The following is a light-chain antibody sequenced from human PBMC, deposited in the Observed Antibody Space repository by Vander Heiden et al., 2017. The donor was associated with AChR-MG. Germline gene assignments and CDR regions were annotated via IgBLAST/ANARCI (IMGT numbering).Light chain of an antibody. CDR3: QSYDSSLSGVV. CDR1: SSNIGADND. J-gene: IGLJ2*01. CDR2: TNN. V-gene: IGLV1-40*01. Sequence: QSVLTQPPSVSGAPGQSISISCTGSSSNIGADNDVHWYQQLPGTAPKLLIFTNNHRPSGVPDRFSGSKSGTSASLAITDLQAEDEADYYCQSYDSSLSGVVFGGGTKLTVL.